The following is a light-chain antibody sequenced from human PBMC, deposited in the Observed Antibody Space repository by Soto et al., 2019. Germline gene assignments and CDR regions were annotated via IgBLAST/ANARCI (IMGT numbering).Light chain of an antibody. Sequence: EIVLTQSPATLSLSPGERATLSCRASQSVSSYLAWYQQKPGQAPRLLIYDASNRATGIPARFSGSGSGTDFTLNISSLEPEDFAVYYCQQRSNWPPHTFGGGTKVEIK. V-gene: IGKV3-11*01. CDR3: QQRSNWPPHT. CDR1: QSVSSY. CDR2: DAS. J-gene: IGKJ4*01.